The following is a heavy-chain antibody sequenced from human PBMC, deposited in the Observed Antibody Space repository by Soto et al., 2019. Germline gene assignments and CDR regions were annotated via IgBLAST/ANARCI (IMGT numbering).Heavy chain of an antibody. Sequence: SQTLSLTCAISGGSVSSNSAAWNWIRQSPSRGLEWLGRTYYRSKWYNDYAVSVKSRITINPDTSKNQFSLQLNSVTPEDTAVFYWARFLPFYYYSGMDVWGQGTLVTVS. V-gene: IGHV6-1*01. D-gene: IGHD3-16*01. J-gene: IGHJ6*02. CDR1: GGSVSSNSAA. CDR2: TYYRSKWYN. CDR3: ARFLPFYYYSGMDV.